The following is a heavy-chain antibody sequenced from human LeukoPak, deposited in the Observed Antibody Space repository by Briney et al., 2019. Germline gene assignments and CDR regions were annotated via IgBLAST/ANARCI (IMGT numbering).Heavy chain of an antibody. CDR2: ISWNSGSI. V-gene: IGHV3-9*01. CDR1: GFTFDDYA. D-gene: IGHD3-22*01. CDR3: AKGHYYDSCGRDAFDI. Sequence: GGSLRLSCAASGFTFDDYAMHWVRQVPGKGLEWVSGISWNSGSIGYADYVKGRFTISRDNAKNSLYLQMNSLRAEDTALYYCAKGHYYDSCGRDAFDIWGQGTMVTVSS. J-gene: IGHJ3*02.